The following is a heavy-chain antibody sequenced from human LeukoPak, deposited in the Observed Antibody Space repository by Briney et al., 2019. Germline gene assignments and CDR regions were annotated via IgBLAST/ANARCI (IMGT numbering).Heavy chain of an antibody. V-gene: IGHV1-2*02. D-gene: IGHD3-22*01. J-gene: IGHJ4*02. CDR3: ARSYYYDSSGYLTHMRGLDY. CDR1: GYTFTGYY. Sequence: GASVKVSCKASGYTFTGYYMHWVRQAPGQGLEWMGWINPNSGGTNYAQKFQGRVTMTTDTSTSTAYMELRSLRSDDTAVYYCARSYYYDSSGYLTHMRGLDYWGQGTLVTVSS. CDR2: INPNSGGT.